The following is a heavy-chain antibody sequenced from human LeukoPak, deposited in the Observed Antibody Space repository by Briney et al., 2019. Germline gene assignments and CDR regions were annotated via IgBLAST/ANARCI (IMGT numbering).Heavy chain of an antibody. V-gene: IGHV1-69*01. J-gene: IGHJ3*02. CDR2: IIPIFGTA. Sequence: ASVKVSCKSSGGTFSSYAISWVRQAPGQGLEWMGGIIPIFGTANYAQKFQGRVTITADESTSTAYKELSSLRSEDTAVYYCAREGPEGAFDIWGQGTMVTVSS. CDR1: GGTFSSYA. CDR3: AREGPEGAFDI.